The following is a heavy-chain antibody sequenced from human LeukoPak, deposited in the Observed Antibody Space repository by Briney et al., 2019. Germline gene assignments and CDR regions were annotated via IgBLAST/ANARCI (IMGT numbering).Heavy chain of an antibody. D-gene: IGHD3-3*01. V-gene: IGHV4-59*01. CDR3: ARAQRPEWFDYYYYGMGV. CDR1: GGSISSYY. J-gene: IGHJ6*02. Sequence: SETLSLTCTVSGGSISSYYWSWIRQPPGKGLEWIGYIYYSGSTNYNPSLKSRVTISVDTSKNQFSLKLSSVTAADTAVYYRARAQRPEWFDYYYYGMGVWGQGTTVTVSS. CDR2: IYYSGST.